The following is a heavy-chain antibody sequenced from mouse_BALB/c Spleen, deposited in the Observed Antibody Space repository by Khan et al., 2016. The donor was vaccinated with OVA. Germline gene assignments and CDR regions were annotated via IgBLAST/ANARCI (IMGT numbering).Heavy chain of an antibody. CDR2: ISSDSITL. J-gene: IGHJ3*01. D-gene: IGHD2-14*01. CDR1: GFTFSSCG. CDR3: ARGTWAWFAY. Sequence: EVQRVESGGGLVQPGGSRKLACAASGFTFSSCGMHWVRQAPEKGLEWVAYISSDSITLYYADTVKGRFTISRDNPRNTLFLHMTSLRSEDTAMYYFARGTWAWFAYWGQVTLVTVSA. V-gene: IGHV5-17*02.